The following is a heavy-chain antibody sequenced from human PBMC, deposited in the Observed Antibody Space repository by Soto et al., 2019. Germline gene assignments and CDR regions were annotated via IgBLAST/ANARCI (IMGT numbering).Heavy chain of an antibody. V-gene: IGHV3-23*01. D-gene: IGHD5-12*01. CDR3: GKDFGYDPDAIDF. Sequence: GGSLRLSCAAPGFTFSSYAMSWVRQAPGKGLEWVSAISGSGGSTYYADSVKGRFTISRDNTKNSLYLQMNSLRSEDAAVYYCGKDFGYDPDAIDFWGQGTMVTLSS. CDR1: GFTFSSYA. CDR2: ISGSGGST. J-gene: IGHJ3*01.